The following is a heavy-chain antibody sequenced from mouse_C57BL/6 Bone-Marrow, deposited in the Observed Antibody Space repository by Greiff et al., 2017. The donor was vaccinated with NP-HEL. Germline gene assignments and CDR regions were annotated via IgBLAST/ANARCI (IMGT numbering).Heavy chain of an antibody. J-gene: IGHJ4*01. CDR3: AKKGPQPLRYYAMDD. CDR1: GFSLTSYG. Sequence: VQLQQSGPGLVQPSQSLSITCTASGFSLTSYGVHWVSQPPGKGLEWLGVICSGGGTDYNAAFIYGLGTSQDNSTCKVFCKMNRLQADDTAIYYCAKKGPQPLRYYAMDDWGKGTSVTVSS. V-gene: IGHV2-4*01. CDR2: ICSGGGT. D-gene: IGHD6-1*01.